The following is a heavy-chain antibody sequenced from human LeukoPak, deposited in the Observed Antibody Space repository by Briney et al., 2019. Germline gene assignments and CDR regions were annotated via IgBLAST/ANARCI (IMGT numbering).Heavy chain of an antibody. CDR3: AGVVEVPAATGLWFDP. CDR2: IYYSGST. D-gene: IGHD2-2*01. V-gene: IGHV4-59*01. CDR1: GGSIRSYY. J-gene: IGHJ5*02. Sequence: SETLSLTCTVSGGSIRSYYWSSIRQTPGKGLERIGHIYYSGSTNYNPSLKSRVTISEDTSKNQFSLKLSSVTAADTAVYYCAGVVEVPAATGLWFDPWGQGTLVTVSS.